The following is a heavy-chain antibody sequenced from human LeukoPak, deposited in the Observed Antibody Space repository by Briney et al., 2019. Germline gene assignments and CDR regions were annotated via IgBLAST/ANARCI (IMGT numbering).Heavy chain of an antibody. D-gene: IGHD3-22*01. Sequence: GGSLRLSCVASGFTVSSNYMSWVRQAPGKGLEWVSVIYSGGSTYYADSVKGRFTISRDNSKNTLYLQMNSLRAEDTAVYYCARDSHYYDSSGYYPRLGFDYWGQGTLVTVSS. CDR3: ARDSHYYDSSGYYPRLGFDY. V-gene: IGHV3-53*01. CDR1: GFTVSSNY. CDR2: IYSGGST. J-gene: IGHJ4*02.